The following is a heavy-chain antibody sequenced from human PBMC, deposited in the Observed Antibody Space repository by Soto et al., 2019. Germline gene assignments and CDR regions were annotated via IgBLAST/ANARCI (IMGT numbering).Heavy chain of an antibody. J-gene: IGHJ5*02. CDR3: AKIEMGWFAH. CDR1: GFSFFSYA. CDR2: ISGSGGHT. Sequence: LRLSCTGSGFSFFSYAMSWVRQAPGKWLEWVSTISGSGGHTYYADSVKGRFVVSRDNDKNTVYLHMSSLTGEDTAVYFCAKIEMGWFAHWGQGIPVTVSS. V-gene: IGHV3-23*01. D-gene: IGHD2-8*01.